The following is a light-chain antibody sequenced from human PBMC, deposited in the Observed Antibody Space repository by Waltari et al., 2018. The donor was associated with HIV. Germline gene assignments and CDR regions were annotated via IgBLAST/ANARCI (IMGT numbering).Light chain of an antibody. CDR2: GDK. CDR3: CSYAVGSTPHWV. J-gene: IGLJ3*02. Sequence: QSALTHPACVSGSPGQAITISCTRTSIDVERYTLVSWYQQHPGKAPNTLIYGDKRRPSGVSDRFSGSTSATPASLTISGRRAEAEADYYCCSYAVGSTPHWVFGGGTNLTVL. CDR1: SIDVERYTL. V-gene: IGLV2-23*01.